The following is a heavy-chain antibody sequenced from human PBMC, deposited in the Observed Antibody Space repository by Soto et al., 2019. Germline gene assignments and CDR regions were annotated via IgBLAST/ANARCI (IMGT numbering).Heavy chain of an antibody. CDR1: GFTFNNYE. Sequence: GGSLRLSCAASGFTFNNYEMHWVRQAPGKGLEWISHISNTETAIYYADSVTGRFTISRDNAKRSLYLQMNSLTVDDTAVYYCARGQRWELLREYYFDYWGQGTLVTVSS. D-gene: IGHD1-26*01. V-gene: IGHV3-48*03. J-gene: IGHJ4*02. CDR2: ISNTETAI. CDR3: ARGQRWELLREYYFDY.